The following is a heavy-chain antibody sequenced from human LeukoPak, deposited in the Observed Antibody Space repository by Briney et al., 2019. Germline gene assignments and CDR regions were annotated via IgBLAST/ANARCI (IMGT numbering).Heavy chain of an antibody. Sequence: SQTLSLTCTVSGGSISSGDYYWGWTRQPPGKGLEWIGEIYHSGSTDYNPSLKSRVTMSVDKSKNQFSLKLNSVTAADTAVYYCARGKAFTGYDYWGQGTLVTVSS. CDR3: ARGKAFTGYDY. D-gene: IGHD3-9*01. J-gene: IGHJ4*02. V-gene: IGHV4-30-4*01. CDR1: GGSISSGDYY. CDR2: IYHSGST.